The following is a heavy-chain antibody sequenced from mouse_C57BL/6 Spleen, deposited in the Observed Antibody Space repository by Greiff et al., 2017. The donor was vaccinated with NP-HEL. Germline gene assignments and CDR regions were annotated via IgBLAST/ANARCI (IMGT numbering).Heavy chain of an antibody. CDR1: GYTFTSYW. D-gene: IGHD2-3*01. CDR2: IYPGSGST. Sequence: VQLQQPGAELVKPGASVKMSCKASGYTFTSYWITWVKQRPGPGLEWIGDIYPGSGSTNYHEKFKSKSTLTVDTSSSTAYMQLSSLTSEDSAVYYCARGDGYDAMDYWGQGTSVTVAS. V-gene: IGHV1-55*01. CDR3: ARGDGYDAMDY. J-gene: IGHJ4*01.